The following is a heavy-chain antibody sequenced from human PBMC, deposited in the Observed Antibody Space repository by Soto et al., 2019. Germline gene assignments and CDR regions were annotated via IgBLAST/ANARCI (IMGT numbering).Heavy chain of an antibody. CDR1: GYTLTELS. V-gene: IGHV1-24*01. D-gene: IGHD1-26*01. CDR3: ATQDSGSYYYYYGMDV. J-gene: IGHJ6*02. CDR2: FDPEDGET. Sequence: ASVKVSCKVSGYTLTELSMHWVRQAPGKGLEWMGGFDPEDGETIYAQKFQGRVTMTEDTSTDTAYMELSSLRSEDTAVYYCATQDSGSYYYYYGMDVWGQGTTVTVSS.